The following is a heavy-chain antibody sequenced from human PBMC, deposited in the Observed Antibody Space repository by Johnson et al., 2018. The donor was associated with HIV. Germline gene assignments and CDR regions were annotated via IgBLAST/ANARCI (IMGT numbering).Heavy chain of an antibody. CDR3: ARRGYSSSGGAFDI. J-gene: IGHJ3*02. D-gene: IGHD6-6*01. CDR2: ISYDGSNK. V-gene: IGHV3-30*19. CDR1: GFTFSSYG. Sequence: QVQLVESGGGVVQPGRSLRLSCAASGFTFSSYGMHWVRQAPGKGLEWVAVISYDGSNKYYADSVKGRVTISRDNSKNTLYLQMNSRRAEDTAVYYCARRGYSSSGGAFDIWGQGTMVTVSS.